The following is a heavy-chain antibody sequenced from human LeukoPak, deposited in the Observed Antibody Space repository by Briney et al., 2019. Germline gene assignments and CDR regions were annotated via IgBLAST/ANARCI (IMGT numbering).Heavy chain of an antibody. D-gene: IGHD5-18*01. J-gene: IGHJ5*02. V-gene: IGHV7-4-1*02. CDR2: INTNTGNP. CDR1: GYTFTSYA. Sequence: ASVKVSCKASGYTFTSYAMNWVRQAPGQGLEWMGWINTNTGNPTYAQGFTGRFVFSLDTSVSTAYLQISSLKAEDTAVYYCARGTPPYRRYSYGENWFDPWGQGTLVTVSS. CDR3: ARGTPPYRRYSYGENWFDP.